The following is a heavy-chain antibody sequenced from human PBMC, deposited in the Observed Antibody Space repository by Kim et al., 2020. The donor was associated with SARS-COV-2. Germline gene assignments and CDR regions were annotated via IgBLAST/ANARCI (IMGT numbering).Heavy chain of an antibody. CDR2: ISPSGGDT. J-gene: IGHJ4*01. V-gene: IGHV3-23*01. D-gene: IGHD6-13*01. CDR1: GFTFSSNA. Sequence: GGSLRLSCSVSGFTFSSNAMAWVRQAPGKGPEWLSAISPSGGDTYYADSVKGRFTTSRDNSKSTLYLQMNSLRVEDTAIYYCAKELVSRSSLSFDYWGHGTLGPVSS. CDR3: AKELVSRSSLSFDY.